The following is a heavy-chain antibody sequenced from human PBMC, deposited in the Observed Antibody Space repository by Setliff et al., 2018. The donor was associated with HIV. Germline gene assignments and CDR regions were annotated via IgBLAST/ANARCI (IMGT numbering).Heavy chain of an antibody. CDR3: ARTLTYYFDGSFSSGPADY. V-gene: IGHV1-3*04. J-gene: IGHJ4*02. CDR2: INTGNGNT. CDR1: GYTFTTYA. Sequence: ASVKVSCKASGYTFTTYAMIWVRQAPGQSLEWMGWINTGNGNTRLSQKFQGRVTISRDTSASTTYVELYSLTSEDTAVYYCARTLTYYFDGSFSSGPADYWGLGTLVTVSS. D-gene: IGHD3-22*01.